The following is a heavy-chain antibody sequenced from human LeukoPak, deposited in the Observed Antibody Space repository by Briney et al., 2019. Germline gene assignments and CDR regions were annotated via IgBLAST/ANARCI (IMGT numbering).Heavy chain of an antibody. J-gene: IGHJ5*02. CDR1: GFTFSSFA. Sequence: GGSLRLSCAVSGFTFSSFAMSWVRQAPGKGLEWVSAISGSGGSTYYADSVKGRFTISRDNSKNTLYLQMNSLRAEDTAVYYCAKDLASDYGDYVSWGQGTLVTVSS. V-gene: IGHV3-23*01. CDR3: AKDLASDYGDYVS. CDR2: ISGSGGST. D-gene: IGHD4-17*01.